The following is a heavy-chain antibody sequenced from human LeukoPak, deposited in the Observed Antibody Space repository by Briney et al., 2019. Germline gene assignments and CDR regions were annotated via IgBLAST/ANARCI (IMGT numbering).Heavy chain of an antibody. CDR3: ARGTSATAGIDY. J-gene: IGHJ4*02. CDR1: GFIFNDYW. Sequence: TGGSLRLSCAASGFIFNDYWMFWVRQAPGKGLVRVSQIDSDGNKVTYGDSAKGRFTTSRDNAQNTLYLQMSSLRADDTAVYYCARGTSATAGIDYWGQGTLVAVSS. CDR2: IDSDGNKV. D-gene: IGHD6-13*01. V-gene: IGHV3-74*03.